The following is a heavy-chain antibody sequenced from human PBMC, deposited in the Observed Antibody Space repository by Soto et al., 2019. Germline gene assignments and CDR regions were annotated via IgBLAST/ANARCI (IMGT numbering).Heavy chain of an antibody. Sequence: QMQLQESGPGLVKPSGTLSLTCTVSGVSINSATWWTWVRQSPGKGLEWIGEIYHSGSTNFNPSLKSRVTISVDNSKNQFYLELTSVTAADTAVYYCARYCGGGSCYLGAFDIWGQGTMVTVSS. CDR2: IYHSGST. D-gene: IGHD2-15*01. CDR1: GVSINSATW. J-gene: IGHJ3*02. CDR3: ARYCGGGSCYLGAFDI. V-gene: IGHV4-4*02.